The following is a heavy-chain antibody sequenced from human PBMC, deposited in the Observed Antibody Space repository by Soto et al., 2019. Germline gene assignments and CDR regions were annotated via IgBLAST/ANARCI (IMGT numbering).Heavy chain of an antibody. Sequence: PSETLSLTCAVYGGSFSGYYWSWIRQPPGKGLEGIGEINHSGSTNYHPSLKSRVTISVDTSKNQFSLKLSSVTAADTAVYYCARDRLQSGDDAFDIWGQGTMVTVSS. CDR2: INHSGST. J-gene: IGHJ3*02. D-gene: IGHD3-10*01. V-gene: IGHV4-34*01. CDR3: ARDRLQSGDDAFDI. CDR1: GGSFSGYY.